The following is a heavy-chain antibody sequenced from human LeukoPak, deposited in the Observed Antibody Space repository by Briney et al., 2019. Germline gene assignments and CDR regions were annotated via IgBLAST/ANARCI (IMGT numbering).Heavy chain of an antibody. CDR2: IYTSGST. CDR1: GGSISSGSYY. CDR3: ARDRAIFGVVSYLYYMDV. D-gene: IGHD3-3*01. V-gene: IGHV4-61*02. Sequence: MSSETLSLTCTVSGGSISSGSYYWSWIRQPAGKGLEWIGRIYTSGSTNYNPSLKSRVTISVDTSKNQFSLKLSSVTAADMAVYYCARDRAIFGVVSYLYYMDVWGKGTTVTVSS. J-gene: IGHJ6*03.